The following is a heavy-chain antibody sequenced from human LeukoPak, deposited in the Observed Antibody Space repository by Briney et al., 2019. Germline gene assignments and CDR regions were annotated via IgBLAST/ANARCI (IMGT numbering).Heavy chain of an antibody. V-gene: IGHV4-39*07. Sequence: SETLSLTCTVSGGSITSSSYSWGWIRQPPRKGLEWIGSIYYGGSTYYNPSLKSRVSISVDTSKKQFSLKLNSVTAADTAVYYCARDSGTYELDYWGQGSLVTVSS. CDR2: IYYGGST. CDR3: ARDSGTYELDY. D-gene: IGHD1-26*01. CDR1: GGSITSSSYS. J-gene: IGHJ4*02.